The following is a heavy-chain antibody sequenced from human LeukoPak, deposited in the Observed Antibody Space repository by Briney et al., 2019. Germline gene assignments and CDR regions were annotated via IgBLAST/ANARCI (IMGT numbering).Heavy chain of an antibody. D-gene: IGHD2-15*01. CDR1: GGSISSYY. Sequence: PSETLSLTCTVSGGSISSYYWSWIRQPPGKGLECIGYIYNSGSTNYNPSLKSRLTISVDTSKNQFSLKLSSVTAADTAVYYCARDLLGAFDIWGQGTMVIVSS. CDR2: IYNSGST. J-gene: IGHJ3*02. V-gene: IGHV4-59*01. CDR3: ARDLLGAFDI.